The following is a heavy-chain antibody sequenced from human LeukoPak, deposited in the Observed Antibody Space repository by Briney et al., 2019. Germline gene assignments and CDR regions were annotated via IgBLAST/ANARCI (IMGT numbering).Heavy chain of an antibody. V-gene: IGHV3-23*01. CDR1: GFTFSTYV. CDR3: AKAYYGDYYDY. J-gene: IGHJ4*02. Sequence: GGSLRLSCAASGFTFSTYVMTWVRQAPGKGLEWVSALSGSGGSTFYADSVKGRFTISRDNSNSTLYLQMNSLRAEDTAVYYCAKAYYGDYYDYWGQGTLVTVTS. D-gene: IGHD4-17*01. CDR2: LSGSGGST.